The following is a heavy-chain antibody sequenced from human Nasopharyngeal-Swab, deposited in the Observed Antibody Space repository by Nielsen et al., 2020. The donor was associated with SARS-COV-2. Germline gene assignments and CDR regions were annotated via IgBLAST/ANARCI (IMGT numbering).Heavy chain of an antibody. CDR2: ISSSSSYI. J-gene: IGHJ5*02. CDR3: ARGSSVVVVAAGFGP. Sequence: AGSLRLSCAASGFTFSSYSMNWVRQPPGKGLEWVSSISSSSSYIYYADSVKCRFTISRDHAKNSLSLQRNSLRAEDTAVYYCARGSSVVVVAAGFGPWGQGTLVTVSS. D-gene: IGHD2-15*01. V-gene: IGHV3-21*01. CDR1: GFTFSSYS.